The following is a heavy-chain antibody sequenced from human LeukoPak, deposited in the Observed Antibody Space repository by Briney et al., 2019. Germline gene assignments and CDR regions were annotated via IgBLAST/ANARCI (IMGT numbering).Heavy chain of an antibody. CDR2: IYPGDSHT. CDR3: ARRGDSDFDY. V-gene: IGHV5-51*01. D-gene: IGHD2-21*02. J-gene: IGHJ4*02. Sequence: PGESLKISCKGSGYSFTNYWIAWVRQMPGKGLEWMGIIYPGDSHTIYSPSFQGQVTISADKSISTAYLQWSGLKASDTAMYYCARRGDSDFDYWGQGTLVTVSS. CDR1: GYSFTNYW.